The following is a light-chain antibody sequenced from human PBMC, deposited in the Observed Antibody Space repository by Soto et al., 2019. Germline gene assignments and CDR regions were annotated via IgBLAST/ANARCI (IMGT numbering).Light chain of an antibody. CDR1: QGISSY. CDR3: QHYYSYPRT. J-gene: IGKJ3*01. V-gene: IGKV1-8*01. Sequence: AIRMTQSPSSLSASTGDRVTITCRASQGISSYLAWYQQKPGKAPKLLIYAASTLQSGVQSRFSGSGSGTDFNLTISCLQSEYFSTYYCQHYYSYPRTFGPGTKVDIK. CDR2: AAS.